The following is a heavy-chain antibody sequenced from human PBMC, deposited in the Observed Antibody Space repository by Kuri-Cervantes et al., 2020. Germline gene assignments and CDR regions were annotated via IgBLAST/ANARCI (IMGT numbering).Heavy chain of an antibody. Sequence: ASVKVSCKASGYTFTSYDINWVRQATGQGLEWMGWMNPNSGNTGYAQKFQGRVTMTRNTSISTAYMELSSLRSEDTAVYYCARVSYDFWAYYYMGVWGKGTTVTVSS. CDR3: ARVSYDFWAYYYMGV. J-gene: IGHJ6*03. D-gene: IGHD3-3*01. CDR2: MNPNSGNT. V-gene: IGHV1-8*01. CDR1: GYTFTSYD.